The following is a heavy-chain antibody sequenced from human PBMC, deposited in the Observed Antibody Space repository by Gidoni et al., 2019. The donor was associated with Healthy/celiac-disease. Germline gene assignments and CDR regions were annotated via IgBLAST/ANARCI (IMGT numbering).Heavy chain of an antibody. CDR2: IIPIFGTA. Sequence: CKVSGGTFSSYAISWVRQAPGQGLEWMGGIIPIFGTANYAQKFQGRVTITADESTRTAYMELSSLRSEDTAVYYCARDTVAGTVYYYGMDVWGQGTTVTVSS. J-gene: IGHJ6*02. V-gene: IGHV1-69*01. CDR1: GGTFSSYA. D-gene: IGHD6-19*01. CDR3: ARDTVAGTVYYYGMDV.